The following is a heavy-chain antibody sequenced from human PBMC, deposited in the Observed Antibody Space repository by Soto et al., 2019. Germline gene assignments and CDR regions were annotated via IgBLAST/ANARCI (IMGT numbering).Heavy chain of an antibody. D-gene: IGHD6-19*01. CDR3: MHGSGWKDFDY. J-gene: IGHJ4*02. Sequence: GGSLRLSCAASGFAVSSKYMTWVRQAPGKGLEWVSVIYGGGTTYYADSVKGRFTISRDTSKNTLYLQMNSLRAEDTAVYYCMHGSGWKDFDYWGQGTLVTVSS. CDR2: IYGGGTT. CDR1: GFAVSSKY. V-gene: IGHV3-53*01.